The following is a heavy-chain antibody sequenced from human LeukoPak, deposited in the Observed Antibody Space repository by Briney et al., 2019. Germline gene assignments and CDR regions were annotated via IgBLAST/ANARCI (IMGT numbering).Heavy chain of an antibody. Sequence: PGGSLRLSCAASGFTVSVYGMHWVRQAPGKGLEGVAFIRFDGGEKYYADSVKGRFTISRDSSKDTLYLQMNSRRVEDTAMYYCAKDPKPDYTDIWGQGTMVTVSS. CDR1: GFTVSVYG. CDR2: IRFDGGEK. D-gene: IGHD4-11*01. J-gene: IGHJ3*02. V-gene: IGHV3-30*02. CDR3: AKDPKPDYTDI.